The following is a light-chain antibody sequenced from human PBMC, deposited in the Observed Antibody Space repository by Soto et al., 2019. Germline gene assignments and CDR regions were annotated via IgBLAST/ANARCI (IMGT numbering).Light chain of an antibody. CDR1: QSVSSSY. J-gene: IGKJ1*01. Sequence: EIVLTQSPGTLSLSPGERATLSCRASQSVSSSYLAWYQQKPGQAPRLLIYGASSRATGIPDRFSGSGSGTDFTLTINRLEPEDFAVYYCQLPKTFGQGTKV. V-gene: IGKV3-20*01. CDR2: GAS. CDR3: QLPKT.